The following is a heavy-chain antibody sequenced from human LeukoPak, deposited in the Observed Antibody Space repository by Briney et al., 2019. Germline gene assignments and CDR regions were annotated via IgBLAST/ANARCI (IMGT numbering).Heavy chain of an antibody. D-gene: IGHD6-19*01. CDR1: GFTFSSYA. V-gene: IGHV3-23*01. J-gene: IGHJ4*02. CDR2: ISGSGGST. CDR3: AKDVAYSSGRDY. Sequence: GGSLRLSCAASGFTFSSYATSWVRQAPGKGLEWVSAISGSGGSTYYADSVKGRFTISRDNSKNTLYLQMNSLRAEDAAVYYCAKDVAYSSGRDYWGQGTLVTVSS.